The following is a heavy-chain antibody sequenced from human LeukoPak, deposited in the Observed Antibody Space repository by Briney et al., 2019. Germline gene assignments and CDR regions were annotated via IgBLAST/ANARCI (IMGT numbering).Heavy chain of an antibody. V-gene: IGHV3-30*18. D-gene: IGHD5-18*01. Sequence: GGSLRLSCAASGFTFSSYGMHWVRQAPGKGLEWVAVISYDGSNKYYADSVKGRFTISRDNSKNTLYLQMNSLRAEDTAVYYCAKGGVDTAMVDAFDIWGQGTMVTVSS. CDR3: AKGGVDTAMVDAFDI. CDR2: ISYDGSNK. J-gene: IGHJ3*02. CDR1: GFTFSSYG.